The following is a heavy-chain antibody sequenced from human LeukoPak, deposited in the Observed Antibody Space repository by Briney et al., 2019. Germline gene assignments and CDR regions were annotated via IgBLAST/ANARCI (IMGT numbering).Heavy chain of an antibody. CDR3: ARGYYYGSGTYYDS. Sequence: GESLKISCKGSGYNFANYWIGWMRQMPGKGLEWMGIIYPSDSDTRYSPSSQGQVTISVDKSISTTYLQWSSLKASDTAMYYCARGYYYGSGTYYDSWGQGTLVTVSS. CDR2: IYPSDSDT. J-gene: IGHJ4*02. CDR1: GYNFANYW. V-gene: IGHV5-51*01. D-gene: IGHD3-10*01.